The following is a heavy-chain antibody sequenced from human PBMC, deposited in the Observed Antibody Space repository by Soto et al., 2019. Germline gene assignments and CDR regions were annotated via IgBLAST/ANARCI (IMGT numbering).Heavy chain of an antibody. CDR3: ASDEVATIRADYYYYGMDV. D-gene: IGHD5-12*01. CDR2: INPSGGST. J-gene: IGHJ6*02. Sequence: ASVKVSCKASGYTFTSYYMHWVRQAPGQGLEWMGIINPSGGSTSYAQKFQGRVTMTRDTSTSTVYMELSSLRSEDTAVYYCASDEVATIRADYYYYGMDVWGQGTTVTVSS. CDR1: GYTFTSYY. V-gene: IGHV1-46*01.